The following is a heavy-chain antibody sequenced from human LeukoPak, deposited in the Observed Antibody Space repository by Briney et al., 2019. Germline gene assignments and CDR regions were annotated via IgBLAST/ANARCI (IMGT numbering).Heavy chain of an antibody. V-gene: IGHV4-30-4*01. CDR3: ARTDSSGYYFVY. D-gene: IGHD3-22*01. Sequence: SETLSLTCTVSGGSISSGDYYWSWIRQPPGKGLEWIGYIYYSGSTYYNPSLKSRATISVDTSKNQFSLKLSSVTAADTAVYYCARTDSSGYYFVYWGQGTLVTVSS. CDR2: IYYSGST. J-gene: IGHJ4*02. CDR1: GGSISSGDYY.